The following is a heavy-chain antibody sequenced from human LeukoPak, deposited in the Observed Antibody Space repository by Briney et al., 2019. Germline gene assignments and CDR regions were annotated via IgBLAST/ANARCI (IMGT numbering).Heavy chain of an antibody. CDR3: ARGDVGYCTNGVCYTVGFY. CDR1: GYTFTSYG. J-gene: IGHJ4*02. D-gene: IGHD2-8*01. Sequence: ASVKVSCKASGYTFTSYGISWVRQAPGQGLEWMGWISAYNGNTNYAQKLQGRLTMTTDTSTGTAYMELRSLRSDDTAVYYCARGDVGYCTNGVCYTVGFYWGQGTLVTVSS. CDR2: ISAYNGNT. V-gene: IGHV1-18*01.